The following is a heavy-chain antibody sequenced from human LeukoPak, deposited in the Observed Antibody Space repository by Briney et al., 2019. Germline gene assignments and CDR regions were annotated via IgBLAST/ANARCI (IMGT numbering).Heavy chain of an antibody. CDR3: ATSHPGIAAAPYYYGMDV. Sequence: ASVKVSCEASGGTFSSYAISWVRQAPGQGLEWMGRIIPILGIANYAQKFQGRVTITADKSTSTAYMELSSLRSEDTAVYYCATSHPGIAAAPYYYGMDVWGQGTTVTVSS. CDR2: IIPILGIA. V-gene: IGHV1-69*04. D-gene: IGHD6-13*01. CDR1: GGTFSSYA. J-gene: IGHJ6*02.